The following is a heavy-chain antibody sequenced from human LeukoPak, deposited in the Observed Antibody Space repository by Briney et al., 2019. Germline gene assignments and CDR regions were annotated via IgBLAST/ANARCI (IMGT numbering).Heavy chain of an antibody. CDR3: ARAGIVGAKKAFDI. CDR2: IIPIFGTA. CDR1: GGTFSSYA. Sequence: PVKVSCKASGGTFSSYAISWVRQAPGQGLEWMGGIIPIFGTANYAQKFQGRVTITTDESTSTAYMELSSLRSEDTAVYYCARAGIVGAKKAFDIWGQGTMVTVSS. V-gene: IGHV1-69*05. D-gene: IGHD1-26*01. J-gene: IGHJ3*02.